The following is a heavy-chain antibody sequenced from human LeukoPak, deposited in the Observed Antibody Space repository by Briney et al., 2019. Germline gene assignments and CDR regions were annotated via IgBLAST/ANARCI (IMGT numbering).Heavy chain of an antibody. V-gene: IGHV5-51*01. CDR1: GYSFTSSW. D-gene: IGHD5-24*01. J-gene: IGHJ4*02. CDR2: INPGDSDT. Sequence: GESLKISCQASGYSFTSSWIGWARQMPGKGPEWMAIINPGDSDTRYSPSFQGQVTISADKSISTVYLQWGSLKASDSAIYYCARLRDGYNRPFDYWGQGTLVTVSS. CDR3: ARLRDGYNRPFDY.